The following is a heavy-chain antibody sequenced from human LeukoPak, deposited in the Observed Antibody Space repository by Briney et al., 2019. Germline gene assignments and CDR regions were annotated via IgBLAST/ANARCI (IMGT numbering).Heavy chain of an antibody. Sequence: GASLQISCKGSGCRFTSYWIGWVRQLHGKGLEWMGIIYPGDSDTRYSPSFQGQVTISADKSINTAYLQWSSLKASDTAMYYCARLYSNYGFGSGYFDLWGRGTLVTVSS. CDR2: IYPGDSDT. J-gene: IGHJ2*01. D-gene: IGHD4-11*01. CDR3: ARLYSNYGFGSGYFDL. CDR1: GCRFTSYW. V-gene: IGHV5-51*01.